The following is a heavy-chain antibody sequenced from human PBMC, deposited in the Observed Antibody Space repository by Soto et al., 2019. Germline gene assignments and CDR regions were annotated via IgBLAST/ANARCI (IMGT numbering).Heavy chain of an antibody. J-gene: IGHJ6*02. CDR1: GGTFSSYA. CDR2: IIPIFGTA. CDR3: ARAGGYYYGMDV. Sequence: SSVKVSCKASGGTFSSYAISWVRQAPGQGLEWMGGIIPIFGTANYAQKFQGRVTMTTDTSTSTAYMELRSLRSDDTVVYYCARAGGYYYGMDVWRQGTTDTVSS. D-gene: IGHD3-16*01. V-gene: IGHV1-69*05.